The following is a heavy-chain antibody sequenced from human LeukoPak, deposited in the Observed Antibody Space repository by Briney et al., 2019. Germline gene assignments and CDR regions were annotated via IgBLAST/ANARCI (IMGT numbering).Heavy chain of an antibody. CDR1: GYTFTSYG. Sequence: ASVKVSCKASGYTFTSYGISWVRQAPGQGLEWMGWISAYSGNTNYAQKLQGRVTMTTDTSTSTAYMELRSLRSDDTAVYYCARTPSIVGATSCFDYWGQGTLVTVSS. CDR3: ARTPSIVGATSCFDY. V-gene: IGHV1-18*01. D-gene: IGHD1-26*01. J-gene: IGHJ4*02. CDR2: ISAYSGNT.